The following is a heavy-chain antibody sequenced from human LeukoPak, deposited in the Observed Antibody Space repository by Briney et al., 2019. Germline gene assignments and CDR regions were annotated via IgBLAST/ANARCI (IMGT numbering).Heavy chain of an antibody. J-gene: IGHJ4*02. CDR2: MNPNSGNT. V-gene: IGHV1-8*02. Sequence: ASVKVSCKASGYTFTGYYMHWVRQAPGQGLEWMGWMNPNSGNTGYAQKFQGRVTMTRNTSISTAYMELSSLRSEDTAVYYCARGRDSSSWYTWADYWGQGTLVTVSS. D-gene: IGHD6-13*01. CDR3: ARGRDSSSWYTWADY. CDR1: GYTFTGYY.